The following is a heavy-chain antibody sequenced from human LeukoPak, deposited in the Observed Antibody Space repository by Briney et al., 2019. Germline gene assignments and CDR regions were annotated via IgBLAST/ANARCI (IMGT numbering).Heavy chain of an antibody. V-gene: IGHV6-1*01. CDR2: TYYRSKXXX. D-gene: IGHD5-18*01. Sequence: SQTLSLTCAISGDSFSSNSAAWNWLRQSPSRGXXXLGRTYYRSKXXXXXAXSVKSRITINPDTSKNQFSLQLNSVTPEDTAVYYCARRGYSYGFDYWGQGTLVTVSS. J-gene: IGHJ4*02. CDR3: ARRGYSYGFDY. CDR1: GDSFSSNSAA.